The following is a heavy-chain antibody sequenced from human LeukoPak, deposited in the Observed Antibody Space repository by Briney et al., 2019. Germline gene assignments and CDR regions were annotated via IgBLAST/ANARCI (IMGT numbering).Heavy chain of an antibody. CDR2: ISGSGGST. V-gene: IGHV3-23*01. J-gene: IGHJ4*02. D-gene: IGHD3-10*01. CDR1: GFTFSSYA. Sequence: GGPLRLSCAASGFTFSSYAMSWVRQAPGKGLEWVSAISGSGGSTYYADSVKGRFTISRDNSKNTLYLQMDSLRAEDTAVYYCAKEEYGSGSLTRVVYWGQGTLVTVSS. CDR3: AKEEYGSGSLTRVVY.